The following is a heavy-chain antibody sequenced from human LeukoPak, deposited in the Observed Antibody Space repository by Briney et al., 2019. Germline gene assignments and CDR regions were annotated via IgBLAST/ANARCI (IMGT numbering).Heavy chain of an antibody. CDR3: ARHGYDILTGPTPVYFDY. CDR1: GYIFTSYW. J-gene: IGHJ4*02. V-gene: IGHV5-10-1*01. CDR2: IDPSDSYT. Sequence: GGSLKISCKGSGYIFTSYWLSWVRQMPGEGLGWRGRIDPSDSYTNYSPSFQGHVTISADKSISTAYLQWSSLKASDTAMYYCARHGYDILTGPTPVYFDYWGQGTLVTVSS. D-gene: IGHD3-9*01.